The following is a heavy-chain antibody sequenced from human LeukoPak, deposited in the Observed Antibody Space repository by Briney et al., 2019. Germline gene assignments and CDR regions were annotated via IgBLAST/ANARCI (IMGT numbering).Heavy chain of an antibody. J-gene: IGHJ5*02. CDR3: ARGLGSSWLYL. CDR1: GFTFSSYA. D-gene: IGHD6-13*01. V-gene: IGHV3-64*01. CDR2: ISSNGGST. Sequence: GGSLRLSCAASGFTFSSYAMHWVRQAPGKGLEYVSAISSNGGSTYYANSVKGRFTVSRDNAKKSLYLQMNNLRAEDTAVYYCARGLGSSWLYLWGQGTLVTVSS.